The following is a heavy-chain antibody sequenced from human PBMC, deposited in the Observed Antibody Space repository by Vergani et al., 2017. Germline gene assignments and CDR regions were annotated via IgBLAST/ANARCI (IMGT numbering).Heavy chain of an antibody. D-gene: IGHD5-12*01. CDR2: INTNSGNP. V-gene: IGHV7-4-1*01. J-gene: IGHJ4*02. CDR3: AKGAVEAGYVDD. CDR1: GYTLSRYS. Sequence: QVQLVQSGSELKKPGASVKVSCKASGYTLSRYSIYWVRQAPGQGLGWMGWINTNSGNPAYAQGFRGRFAFSLDTSVNTAYLQIDNLKSDDTAVYYCAKGAVEAGYVDDWGQGALVTVCS.